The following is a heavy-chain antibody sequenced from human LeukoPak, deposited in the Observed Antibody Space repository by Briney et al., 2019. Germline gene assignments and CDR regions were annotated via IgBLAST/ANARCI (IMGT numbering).Heavy chain of an antibody. CDR1: GGSFSGYY. CDR3: ARGRHEYDFWSGYYPPNWFDP. J-gene: IGHJ5*02. Sequence: SETLSLTCAVYGGSFSGYYWSWIRQPPGKGLEWIGEINHSGSTNYNPFLKSRVTISVDTSKNQFSLKLSSVTAADTAVYYCARGRHEYDFWSGYYPPNWFDPWGQGTLVTVSS. V-gene: IGHV4-34*01. CDR2: INHSGST. D-gene: IGHD3-3*01.